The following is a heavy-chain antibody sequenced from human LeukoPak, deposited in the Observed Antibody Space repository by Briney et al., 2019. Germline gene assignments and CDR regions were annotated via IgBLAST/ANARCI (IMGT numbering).Heavy chain of an antibody. CDR2: ISSSGSYI. J-gene: IGHJ4*02. CDR3: ARDVRGPHDF. V-gene: IGHV3-48*03. CDR1: GFTFSSYE. D-gene: IGHD2/OR15-2a*01. Sequence: PGGSLRLSCAASGFTFSSYEMNWVRQAPGKGLEWVSYISSSGSYIYYTDSVKGRFTISRDNAKNSLYLQMNSLRAEDTAVYRCARDVRGPHDFWGQGTLVTVSS.